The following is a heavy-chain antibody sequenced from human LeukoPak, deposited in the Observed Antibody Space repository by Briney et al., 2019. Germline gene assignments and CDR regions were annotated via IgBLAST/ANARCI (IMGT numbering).Heavy chain of an antibody. V-gene: IGHV1-69*05. Sequence: SVKVSCXASGGTFSSYAISWVRQARGQGLEWMGRIIPIFGTANYAQKFQSRVTITTDESTSTAYMELSSLRSEDTAVYYCARLDAYYDFWSGYYPDDAFDIWGQGTMVTVSS. CDR2: IIPIFGTA. CDR1: GGTFSSYA. D-gene: IGHD3-3*01. J-gene: IGHJ3*02. CDR3: ARLDAYYDFWSGYYPDDAFDI.